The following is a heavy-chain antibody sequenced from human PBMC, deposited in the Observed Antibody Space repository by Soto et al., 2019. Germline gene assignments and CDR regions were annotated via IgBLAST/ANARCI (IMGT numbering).Heavy chain of an antibody. J-gene: IGHJ4*02. CDR1: GFTFDDNA. V-gene: IGHV3-9*01. CDR2: INWKSDI. D-gene: IGHD3-16*01. CDR3: AIAQDRGGRTTFIY. Sequence: GGSLRLSCAVSGFTFDDNAMHWVRQAPEKGLEWVSGINWKSDIGYADSVKGRFTISRDNDENPFYLQMNSLRAENTALYYCAIAQDRGGRTTFIYWGQGTQVTVSS.